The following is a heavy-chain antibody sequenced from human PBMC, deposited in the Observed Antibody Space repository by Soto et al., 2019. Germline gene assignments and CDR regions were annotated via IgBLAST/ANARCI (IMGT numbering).Heavy chain of an antibody. J-gene: IGHJ4*02. Sequence: GGSLRLSCSASGVTFSSYAMHWVRQAPGKGLEYVSGIRGNGDPPFYADSVKGRFTISRDNSKNTLYLQMTSLSADDTAVYYCVKSLGGNNFDFFDWGQGLLVTLSS. CDR2: IRGNGDPP. CDR3: VKSLGGNNFDFFD. V-gene: IGHV3-64D*06. D-gene: IGHD3-16*01. CDR1: GVTFSSYA.